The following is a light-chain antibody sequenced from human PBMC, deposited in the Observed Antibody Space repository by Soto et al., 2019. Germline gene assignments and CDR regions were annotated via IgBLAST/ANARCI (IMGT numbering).Light chain of an antibody. CDR1: SSDVGGYEN. J-gene: IGLJ1*01. V-gene: IGLV2-14*01. CDR2: KVT. Sequence: QSVLTQPASVSGSPGQSITISCTGTSSDVGGYENVSWYQQYPGKVPKLLINKVTNRPSGVSYRFSGSKSGNTASLTISALLAEDEADYFCASSTSDSLYVFGTGTKVTVL. CDR3: ASSTSDSLYV.